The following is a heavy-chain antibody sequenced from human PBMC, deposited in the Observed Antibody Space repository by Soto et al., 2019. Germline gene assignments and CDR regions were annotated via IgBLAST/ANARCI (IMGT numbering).Heavy chain of an antibody. D-gene: IGHD3-10*01. Sequence: GASVKVSSKASLYTFTSYDINWVRQATEQGLEWMGWISANNGNTNYAQKLQGRVTMTTDTSTSTAYMELRSLRSDDTAVYYCARGTTYYYGSGSYYLDPFDYWGQGTLVSVSS. CDR2: ISANNGNT. CDR3: ARGTTYYYGSGSYYLDPFDY. CDR1: LYTFTSYD. V-gene: IGHV1-18*01. J-gene: IGHJ4*02.